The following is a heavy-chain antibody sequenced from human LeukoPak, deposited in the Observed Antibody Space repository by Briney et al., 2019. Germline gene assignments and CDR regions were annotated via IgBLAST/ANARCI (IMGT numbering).Heavy chain of an antibody. CDR2: IAPISGTP. CDR3: AREGEYYSESGNLVDASDV. D-gene: IGHD3-10*01. CDR1: GGTFTHYI. Sequence: SVKVSCKASGGTFTHYIISWVRQARGQGLEWMGGIAPISGTPMYAQRFQGSVTITADKSTNTAYMGMSSLTSEDTAVYYCAREGEYYSESGNLVDASDVWGQGTMVTVTA. J-gene: IGHJ3*01. V-gene: IGHV1-69*06.